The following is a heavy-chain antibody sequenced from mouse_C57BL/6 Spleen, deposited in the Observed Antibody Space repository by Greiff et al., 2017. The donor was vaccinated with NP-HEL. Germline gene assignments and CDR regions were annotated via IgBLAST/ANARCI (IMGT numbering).Heavy chain of an antibody. Sequence: QPQQSRAALVLPFSSFPFSFTSSFFNIKYYYIHFFNQIPEQGLEWIGWIDPENGDTEYASKFQGKATITADTSSNTAYLQLSSLTSEDTAVYYCTTRVTTVVATDFDYWGQGTTLTVSS. CDR1: FFNIKYYY. CDR2: IDPENGDT. J-gene: IGHJ2*01. D-gene: IGHD1-1*01. V-gene: IGHV14-4*01. CDR3: TTRVTTVVATDFDY.